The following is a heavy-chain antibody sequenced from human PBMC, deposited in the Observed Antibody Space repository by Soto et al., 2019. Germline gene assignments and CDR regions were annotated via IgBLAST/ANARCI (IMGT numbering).Heavy chain of an antibody. CDR2: IIPIFGTA. D-gene: IGHD2-2*01. CDR3: ASFVVVPAAQDAFDI. CDR1: GGPFSSYA. J-gene: IGHJ3*02. V-gene: IGHV1-69*13. Sequence: SVKVSCKASGGPFSSYAISWVRQAPGQGLEWMGGIIPIFGTANYAQKFQGRVTITADESTSTAYMELSSLRSEDTAVYYCASFVVVPAAQDAFDIWGQGTMVTVSS.